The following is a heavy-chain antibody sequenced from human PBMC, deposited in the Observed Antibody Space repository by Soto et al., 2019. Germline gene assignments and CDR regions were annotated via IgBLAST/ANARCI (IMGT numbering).Heavy chain of an antibody. CDR3: ARHSGDARKRGGEWLLLPSPFDY. Sequence: QLQLQESGPGLVKPSETLSLTCTVSGGSISSSSYYWGWIRQPPGKGLEWIGSIYYSGSTYYNPSLKSRVTISVDTSKNQFSLKLSSVTAADTAVYYCARHSGDARKRGGEWLLLPSPFDYWGQGTLVTVSS. V-gene: IGHV4-39*01. CDR1: GGSISSSSYY. D-gene: IGHD3-22*01. CDR2: IYYSGST. J-gene: IGHJ4*02.